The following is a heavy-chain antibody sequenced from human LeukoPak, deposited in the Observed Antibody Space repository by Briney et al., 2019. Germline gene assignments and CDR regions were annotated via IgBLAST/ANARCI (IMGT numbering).Heavy chain of an antibody. J-gene: IGHJ4*02. D-gene: IGHD6-13*01. V-gene: IGHV1-2*02. Sequence: ASVKVSCKASGYTFTGYYMHWVRQAPGQGLEWMGWINPNSSGTNYAQKFQGRVTMTRDTSISTAYMELSRLRSDDTAVYYCARVKGAAAEKYYFDYWGQGTLVTVSS. CDR2: INPNSSGT. CDR1: GYTFTGYY. CDR3: ARVKGAAAEKYYFDY.